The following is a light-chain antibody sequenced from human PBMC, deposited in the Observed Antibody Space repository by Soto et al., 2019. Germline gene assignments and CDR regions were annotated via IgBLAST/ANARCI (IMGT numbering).Light chain of an antibody. CDR2: DDR. CDR1: NIGSKS. CDR3: QVWDSSSDHYV. Sequence: SYELSQPPSVSVAPGQTARISCGGNNIGSKSVHWYQQKPGRAPVLVVYDDRDRPSGIPERFSGSNSGDTATLTISRVEAGDEADYYCQVWDSSSDHYVFGTGTKVTVL. V-gene: IGLV3-21*02. J-gene: IGLJ1*01.